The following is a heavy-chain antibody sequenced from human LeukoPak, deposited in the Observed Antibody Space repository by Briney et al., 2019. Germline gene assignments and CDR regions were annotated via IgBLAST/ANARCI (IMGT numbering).Heavy chain of an antibody. Sequence: GSLRLSCAASGFTFSSYGLHWVRQAPGKGLEWIGYLYYSGSTNYNPSLKSRVTISVDTSKNQFSLKLTSVTAADTAVYYCARSGCSSSTCYAEGNWFDPWGQGTLVTVSS. D-gene: IGHD2/OR15-2a*01. CDR1: GFTFSSYG. V-gene: IGHV4-59*08. CDR2: LYYSGST. CDR3: ARSGCSSSTCYAEGNWFDP. J-gene: IGHJ5*02.